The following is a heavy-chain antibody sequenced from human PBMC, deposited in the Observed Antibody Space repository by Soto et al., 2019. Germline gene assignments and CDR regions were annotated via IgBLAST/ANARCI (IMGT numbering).Heavy chain of an antibody. CDR1: GGSISSYY. CDR2: IYYSGST. Sequence: SETLSLTCTVSGGSISSYYWSWIRQPPGKGLEWIGYIYYSGSTNYNPSLKSRVTISVDTSKNQFPLKLSSVTAADTAVYYCARGIYDILTGYYPYYYYYMDVWGKGTTVTVSS. CDR3: ARGIYDILTGYYPYYYYYMDV. J-gene: IGHJ6*03. V-gene: IGHV4-59*01. D-gene: IGHD3-9*01.